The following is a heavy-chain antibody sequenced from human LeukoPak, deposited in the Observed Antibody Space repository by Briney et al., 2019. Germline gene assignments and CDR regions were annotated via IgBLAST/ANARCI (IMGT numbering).Heavy chain of an antibody. CDR3: ARVNTGDPAAYDAFDI. J-gene: IGHJ3*02. V-gene: IGHV3-48*01. CDR2: ISSSSSTI. CDR1: GFTFSSYS. D-gene: IGHD7-27*01. Sequence: GGSLRLSCAASGFTFSSYSMNWVRQAPGKGLEWVSYISSSSSTIYYADSVKGRFTTSRDNAKNSLYLQMNSLRAEDTAVYYCARVNTGDPAAYDAFDIWGQGTMVTVSS.